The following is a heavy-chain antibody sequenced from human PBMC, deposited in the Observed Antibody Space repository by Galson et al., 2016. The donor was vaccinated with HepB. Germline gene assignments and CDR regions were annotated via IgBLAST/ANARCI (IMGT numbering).Heavy chain of an antibody. D-gene: IGHD2-15*01. J-gene: IGHJ4*02. Sequence: SLRLSCAASGFNLGSYIMYWVRQAPGKGPEWVALISYDGSTTDYTDSVKDRFTISRDNSKNTLYLQMNGLTTEDTAVYHCARVRGYVDYWGQGTLVIGSS. V-gene: IGHV3-30*04. CDR3: ARVRGYVDY. CDR1: GFNLGSYI. CDR2: ISYDGSTT.